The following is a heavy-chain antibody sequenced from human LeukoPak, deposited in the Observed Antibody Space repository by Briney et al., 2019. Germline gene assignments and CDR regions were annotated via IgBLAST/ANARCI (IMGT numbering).Heavy chain of an antibody. J-gene: IGHJ4*02. Sequence: GGSLRLSCAASGFTFSSYSMNWVRQAPGKGLEWVSYISSSSSTIYYADSVKGRFTISRDNAKNSLYLQMNSLRAEDTALYYCAKGGCSTTTCSPDYWGQGTLVTVSS. V-gene: IGHV3-48*01. CDR3: AKGGCSTTTCSPDY. D-gene: IGHD2-2*01. CDR2: ISSSSSTI. CDR1: GFTFSSYS.